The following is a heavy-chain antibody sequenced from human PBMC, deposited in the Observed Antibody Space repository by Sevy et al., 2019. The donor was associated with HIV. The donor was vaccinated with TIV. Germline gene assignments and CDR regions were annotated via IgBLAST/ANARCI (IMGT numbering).Heavy chain of an antibody. V-gene: IGHV1-69*04. Sequence: ASVKVSCRASGGTFSSYVISWVRQAPGQGLEWMDRIIPIVGRVNYAQKFQDRVTMTADKSTSTVYMELWSLRPDDTAVYFCTRRFLSIAVAGPVMHYYGMDVWGQGTTVTVSS. CDR2: IIPIVGRV. D-gene: IGHD6-19*01. CDR1: GGTFSSYV. CDR3: TRRFLSIAVAGPVMHYYGMDV. J-gene: IGHJ6*02.